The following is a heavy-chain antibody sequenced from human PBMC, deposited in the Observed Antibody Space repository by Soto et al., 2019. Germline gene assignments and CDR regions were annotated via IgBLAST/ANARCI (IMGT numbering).Heavy chain of an antibody. V-gene: IGHV1-18*01. CDR2: ISAHNGNT. J-gene: IGHJ4*02. D-gene: IGHD2-8*02. Sequence: QVHLVQSGAEVKKPGASVKVSCKASGYTFASYGITWVRQAPGQGLEWMGWISAHNGNTDYAQKLQGRVIVTRDTSTSTAYMELRSLISDDTAVYYCARGRYWDYWGQGALVTVSS. CDR1: GYTFASYG. CDR3: ARGRYWDY.